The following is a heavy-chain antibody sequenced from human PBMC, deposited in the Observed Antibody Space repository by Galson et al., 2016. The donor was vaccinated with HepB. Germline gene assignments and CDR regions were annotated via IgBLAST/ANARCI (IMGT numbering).Heavy chain of an antibody. V-gene: IGHV1-2*02. Sequence: VKVSCKASGYTFTGYYMHWVRQAPGQGLEWMGWINPNSGGTNYAQKFQGRVTMTRDTSISTAYMELSRLTFDDTAVYYCARGILLGSDAFDIWGQGTMVTVSS. J-gene: IGHJ3*02. CDR1: GYTFTGYY. CDR3: ARGILLGSDAFDI. CDR2: INPNSGGT. D-gene: IGHD1-26*01.